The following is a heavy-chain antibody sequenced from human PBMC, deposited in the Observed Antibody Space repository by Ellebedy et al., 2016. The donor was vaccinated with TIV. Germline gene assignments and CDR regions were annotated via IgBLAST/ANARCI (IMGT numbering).Heavy chain of an antibody. CDR3: ARHVVPGYCFDY. CDR1: GGSFSGYY. V-gene: IGHV4-59*08. D-gene: IGHD2-2*01. J-gene: IGHJ4*02. Sequence: SETLSLTCAVYGGSFSGYYWSWIRQPPGKGLEWIGTIYYSGSTNYNPSLKSRVTISVDTSKNQFSLKLSSVTAADTAVYYCARHVVPGYCFDYWGQGTLVTVSS. CDR2: IYYSGST.